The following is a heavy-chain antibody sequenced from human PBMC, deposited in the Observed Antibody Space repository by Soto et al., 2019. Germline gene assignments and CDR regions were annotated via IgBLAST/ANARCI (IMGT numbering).Heavy chain of an antibody. Sequence: QVQLVQSGAEVKKPGASVKVSCKASGYTFTSYGISWVRQAPGQGLEWMGWISAYNGNTNYAQKLQGRVTMTTDTYTSTAYMELRSLRSDDTAVYYCARVLEYCSGGSCYPDWFDPWGQGTLVNVSA. J-gene: IGHJ5*02. V-gene: IGHV1-18*01. CDR2: ISAYNGNT. D-gene: IGHD2-15*01. CDR1: GYTFTSYG. CDR3: ARVLEYCSGGSCYPDWFDP.